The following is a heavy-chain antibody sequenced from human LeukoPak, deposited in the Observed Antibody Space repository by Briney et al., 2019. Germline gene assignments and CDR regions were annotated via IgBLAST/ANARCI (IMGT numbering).Heavy chain of an antibody. CDR2: ISWNSGSI. J-gene: IGHJ4*02. V-gene: IGHV3-9*01. CDR3: AKDIGSSGWYDY. D-gene: IGHD6-19*01. CDR1: GFIFDDYA. Sequence: GRSLRLSCAASGFIFDDYAMHWVRQAPGKGLEWVSGISWNSGSIGYADSVKGRFTISRDNAKNSLYLQMNSLRAEDTALYYCAKDIGSSGWYDYWGQGTLVTVSS.